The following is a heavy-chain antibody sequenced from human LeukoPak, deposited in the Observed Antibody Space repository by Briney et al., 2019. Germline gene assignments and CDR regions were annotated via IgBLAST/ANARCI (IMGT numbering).Heavy chain of an antibody. V-gene: IGHV4-38-2*02. J-gene: IGHJ4*02. Sequence: PSETLSLTCTVSGYSISSGYYWGWIRQPPGKGLEWIGSIYHSGSTYYNPSLKSRVTISVDTSKNQFSLKLSSVTAADTAVYYCARDSPVLRFLEWSIWGQGTLVTVSS. D-gene: IGHD3-3*01. CDR3: ARDSPVLRFLEWSI. CDR1: GYSISSGYY. CDR2: IYHSGST.